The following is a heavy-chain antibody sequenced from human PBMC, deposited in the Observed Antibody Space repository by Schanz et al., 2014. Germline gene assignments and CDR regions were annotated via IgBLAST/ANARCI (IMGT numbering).Heavy chain of an antibody. CDR1: GYTFTDYY. CDR2: INPNSGGT. Sequence: QVQLVQSGSELKKPGASVKVSCKASGYTFTDYYMHWVRQAPGQGLEWMGRINPNSGGTNYAQKFQGRVTMTRDTSISTAYMEMSRLISDDTAVYYCAREMLDIVATMDDDAFDIWGQGTMVTVSS. D-gene: IGHD5-12*01. V-gene: IGHV1-2*06. CDR3: AREMLDIVATMDDDAFDI. J-gene: IGHJ3*02.